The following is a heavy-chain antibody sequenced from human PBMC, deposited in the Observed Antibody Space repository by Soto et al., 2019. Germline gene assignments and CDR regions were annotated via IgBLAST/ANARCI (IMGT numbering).Heavy chain of an antibody. CDR3: VREDWHRVDS. CDR1: GFMFSAYW. Sequence: EVQLVESGGRLVQPGGSLRLSCAASGFMFSAYWMSWFRQDPGKGLEWVATISGGASDKFYVDSVKGRFTISRDDSKNTLYLQMNSLRDEDTAVYYCVREDWHRVDSWGQGTLVTVSS. J-gene: IGHJ4*02. D-gene: IGHD2-21*01. V-gene: IGHV3-7*01. CDR2: ISGGASDK.